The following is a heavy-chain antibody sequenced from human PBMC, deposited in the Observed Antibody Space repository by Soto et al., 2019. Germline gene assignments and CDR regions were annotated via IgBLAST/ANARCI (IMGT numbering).Heavy chain of an antibody. CDR2: IYYRGST. Sequence: QLQLQESGPGLVKPSETLSLTCTVSGGSISSSSYYWGWIRQPPGKGREWIGRIYYRGSTYYNPSLKSRVTIAVDTSTNQFYLKLSSVSAADTAVYYCARPFTYYYGSGSYSGYYFDYWGQGTLVTVSS. J-gene: IGHJ4*02. CDR3: ARPFTYYYGSGSYSGYYFDY. CDR1: GGSISSSSYY. D-gene: IGHD3-10*01. V-gene: IGHV4-39*01.